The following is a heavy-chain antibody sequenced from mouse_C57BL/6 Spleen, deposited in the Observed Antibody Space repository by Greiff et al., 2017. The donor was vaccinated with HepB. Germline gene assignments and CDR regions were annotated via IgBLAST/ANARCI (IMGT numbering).Heavy chain of an antibody. Sequence: QVHVKQSGAELARPGASVKLSCKASGYTFTSYGISWVKQRTGQGLEWIGEIYPRSGNTYYNEKFKGKATLTADKSSSTAYMELRSLTSEDSAVYFCARGRYDYALDYWGQGTTLTVSS. J-gene: IGHJ2*01. D-gene: IGHD2-4*01. V-gene: IGHV1-81*01. CDR2: IYPRSGNT. CDR1: GYTFTSYG. CDR3: ARGRYDYALDY.